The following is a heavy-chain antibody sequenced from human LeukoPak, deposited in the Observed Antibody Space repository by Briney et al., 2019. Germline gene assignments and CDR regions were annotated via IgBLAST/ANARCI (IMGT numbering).Heavy chain of an antibody. V-gene: IGHV3-23*01. J-gene: IGHJ6*04. CDR1: GFTFSSDA. Sequence: GGSLRLSCATSGFTFSSDAMSWVRQAPGKGLEWVSAISGSGGSTYYADSVKGRFTISRDNSKNTLYLQMNSLRAEDTAVYYCAELGITMIGGVWGKGTTVTISS. D-gene: IGHD3-10*02. CDR2: ISGSGGST. CDR3: AELGITMIGGV.